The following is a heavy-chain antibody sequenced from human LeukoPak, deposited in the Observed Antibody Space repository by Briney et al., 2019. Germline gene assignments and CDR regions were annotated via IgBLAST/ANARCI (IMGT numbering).Heavy chain of an antibody. V-gene: IGHV4-34*01. Sequence: GSLRLSCAASGFTFSSYEMNWVRQPPGKGLEWIGEINHSGSTNYNPSLKSRVTISVDTSKNQFSLKLSSVTAADTAVYYCARGLAYYYYMDVWGKGTTVTVSS. CDR2: INHSGST. J-gene: IGHJ6*03. CDR1: GFTFSSYE. D-gene: IGHD5-12*01. CDR3: ARGLAYYYYMDV.